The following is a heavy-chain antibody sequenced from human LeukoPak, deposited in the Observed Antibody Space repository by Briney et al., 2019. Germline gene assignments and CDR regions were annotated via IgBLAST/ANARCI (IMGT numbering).Heavy chain of an antibody. CDR3: ARGHYVALDYYYGMDV. D-gene: IGHD3-16*01. CDR2: INPSSGST. J-gene: IGHJ6*02. V-gene: IGHV1-46*01. Sequence: ASVKVSCKASGYTFTSYYMHWVRQAPGQGLEWMGIINPSSGSTSYAQKFQGRVTMTRDTSTSTVYMELSSLRSEDTAVYYCARGHYVALDYYYGMDVWGQGTTVTVSS. CDR1: GYTFTSYY.